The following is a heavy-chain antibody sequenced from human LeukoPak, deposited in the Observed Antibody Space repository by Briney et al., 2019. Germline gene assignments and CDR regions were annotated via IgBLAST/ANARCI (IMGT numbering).Heavy chain of an antibody. J-gene: IGHJ4*02. CDR2: ISAYNGNT. D-gene: IGHD3-22*01. Sequence: GASVKVSCKASGYTFTSYGISWVRQAPGQGLEWMGWISAYNGNTHYAQKLQGRVTMTTDTSTSTVYMELRSLRSDDTAVYYCARGSPPRRNYDSRGYYSYYFDYWGPGNPGHRLL. V-gene: IGHV1-18*01. CDR3: ARGSPPRRNYDSRGYYSYYFDY. CDR1: GYTFTSYG.